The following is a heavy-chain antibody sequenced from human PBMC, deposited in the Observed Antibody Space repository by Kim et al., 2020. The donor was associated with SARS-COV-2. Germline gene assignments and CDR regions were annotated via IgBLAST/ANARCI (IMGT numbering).Heavy chain of an antibody. D-gene: IGHD6-19*01. CDR2: ISGSGGST. CDR1: GFTFSSYA. CDR3: AKDLLTGIAVAGTSALDY. J-gene: IGHJ4*02. Sequence: GGSLRLSCAASGFTFSSYAMSWVRQAPGKGLEWVSAISGSGGSTYYADSVKGRFTISRDNSKNTLYLQMNSLRAEDTAVYYCAKDLLTGIAVAGTSALDYWGQGPLVTVSS. V-gene: IGHV3-23*01.